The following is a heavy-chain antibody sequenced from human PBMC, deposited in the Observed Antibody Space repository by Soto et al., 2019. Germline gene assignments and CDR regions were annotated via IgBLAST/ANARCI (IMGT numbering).Heavy chain of an antibody. CDR2: ISDSGST. CDR3: ARTTFYDIFTAYYSLFDY. V-gene: IGHV4-31*03. J-gene: IGHJ4*02. CDR1: GGSISSGGYY. Sequence: QVQLQESGPGLVKPSQTLTLTCTVSGGSISSGGYYWRWIRQHPGKGLEWIGHISDSGSTYYNPSLKSRVTILFATSKIHFSLKLSAVTSADTAVYYCARTTFYDIFTAYYSLFDYWGQGTLVTVSS. D-gene: IGHD3-9*01.